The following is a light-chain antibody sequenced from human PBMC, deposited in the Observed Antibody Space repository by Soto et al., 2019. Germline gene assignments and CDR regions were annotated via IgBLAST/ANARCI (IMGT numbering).Light chain of an antibody. CDR1: QSISSW. CDR2: KAS. CDR3: QQYNSYLYT. Sequence: DIQMTQSPSTLSASVGDRVTIACRASQSISSWLAWYQQKPGKAPKLLIYKASSLESGVPSRFSGSGSGTEFTLTISSLQPDDFATHYCQQYNSYLYTFGWGTKVEIX. V-gene: IGKV1-5*03. J-gene: IGKJ2*01.